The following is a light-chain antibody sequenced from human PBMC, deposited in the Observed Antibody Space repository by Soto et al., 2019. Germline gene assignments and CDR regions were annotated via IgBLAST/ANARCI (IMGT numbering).Light chain of an antibody. J-gene: IGKJ4*01. V-gene: IGKV3-11*01. Sequence: EIVLTQSPATLSLSPGERATLSCRASQSVSSYLAWYQQKPGQAPRLLIYDASNRATGIPARFSGSGSGTDLTFTINSLGPEAFAFYFCQRHQNWAPELTFGGGTKVEIK. CDR3: QRHQNWAPELT. CDR2: DAS. CDR1: QSVSSY.